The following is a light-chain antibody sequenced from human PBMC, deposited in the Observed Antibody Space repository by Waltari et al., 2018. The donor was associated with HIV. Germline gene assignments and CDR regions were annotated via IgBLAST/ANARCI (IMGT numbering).Light chain of an antibody. CDR3: HQYFSDPFT. CDR1: QDIGNS. CDR2: GGY. J-gene: IGKJ4*01. Sequence: DIQMTQFPSSLSASVGDRVSLTCRATQDIGNSVSWYQQRPGKVPKLRLYGGYIRHRGVASRFTGGGSGTEYTLTISSLQPEDFATYYCHQYFSDPFTFGGGTKVEI. V-gene: IGKV1-NL1*01.